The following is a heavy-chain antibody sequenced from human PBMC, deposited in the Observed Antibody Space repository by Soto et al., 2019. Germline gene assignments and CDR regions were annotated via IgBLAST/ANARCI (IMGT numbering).Heavy chain of an antibody. CDR2: IYYSGST. Sequence: SETLSLTCTVSGGSISSYYWSWIRQPPGKGLEWIGYIYYSGSTNYNPSLKSRVTISVDTSKNQFSLKAEDTAVYYCASRSSGWYFDYWGQGTLVTVSS. J-gene: IGHJ4*02. CDR3: ASRSSGWYFDY. D-gene: IGHD6-19*01. V-gene: IGHV4-59*12. CDR1: GGSISSYY.